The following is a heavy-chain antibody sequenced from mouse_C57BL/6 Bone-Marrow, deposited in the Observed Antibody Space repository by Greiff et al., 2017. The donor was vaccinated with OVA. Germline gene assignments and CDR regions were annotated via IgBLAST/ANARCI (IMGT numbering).Heavy chain of an antibody. Sequence: QVQLKQPGAELVKPGASVKLSCKASGYTFTSYWMHWVKQRPGQGLEWIGMIHPNSGSTNYNEKFKSKATLTVDKSSSTAYMQLSSLTSEDSAVYYCARYYYGSSYVGRWYFDVWGTGTTVTVSS. J-gene: IGHJ1*03. CDR3: ARYYYGSSYVGRWYFDV. CDR2: IHPNSGST. CDR1: GYTFTSYW. D-gene: IGHD1-1*01. V-gene: IGHV1-64*01.